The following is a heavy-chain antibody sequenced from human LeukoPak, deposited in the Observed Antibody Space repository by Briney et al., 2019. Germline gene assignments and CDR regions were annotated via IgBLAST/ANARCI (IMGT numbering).Heavy chain of an antibody. CDR3: ARYYYDSSRGAY. CDR1: GFTFSTYW. Sequence: GGSLRLSCAASGFTFSTYWMHWVRQAPGKGLVWVSRIKSDGSSASYADSVKGRFTISRDNARNTLFLQMNSLRAEDTAVYYCARYYYDSSRGAYWGQGTLVTVSS. CDR2: IKSDGSSA. D-gene: IGHD3-22*01. V-gene: IGHV3-74*01. J-gene: IGHJ4*02.